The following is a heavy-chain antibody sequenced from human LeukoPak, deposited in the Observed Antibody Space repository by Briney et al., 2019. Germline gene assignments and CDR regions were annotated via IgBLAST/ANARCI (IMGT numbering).Heavy chain of an antibody. D-gene: IGHD5-24*01. CDR3: ARDLKGWLPSELDY. J-gene: IGHJ4*02. CDR2: ISGSGGST. Sequence: GGSLRLSCAASGFTFSSYAMSWVRQAPGKGLEWVSAISGSGGSTYYADSVKGRFTISRDNSKNTLYLQMNSLRAEDTAVYYCARDLKGWLPSELDYWGQGTLVTVSS. CDR1: GFTFSSYA. V-gene: IGHV3-23*01.